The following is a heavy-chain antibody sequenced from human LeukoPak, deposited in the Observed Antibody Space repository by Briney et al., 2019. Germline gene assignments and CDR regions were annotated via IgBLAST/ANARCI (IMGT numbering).Heavy chain of an antibody. D-gene: IGHD3-10*01. CDR1: GSFFTSYW. CDR2: IYPDDSDT. V-gene: IGHV5-51*01. CDR3: AKTYYYGSGSPADAFDV. J-gene: IGHJ3*01. Sequence: GASLQISCKGSGSFFTSYWIGWVRPLPGKGLGWMGFIYPDDSDTRYSPSFQGQVTISADKSISTAYLQWSSLKASDTAMYYCAKTYYYGSGSPADAFDVWGQGTVVTISS.